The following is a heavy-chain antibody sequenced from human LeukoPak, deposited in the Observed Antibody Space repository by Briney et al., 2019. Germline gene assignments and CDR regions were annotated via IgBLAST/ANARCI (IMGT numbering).Heavy chain of an antibody. CDR2: IYYSEST. Sequence: SETLSLTCTVSGGSISSYYWSWIRQPPGKGLEWIGYIYYSESTNYNPSLKSRVAMSVDSSKNQFSLKMISVTAADTAMYYCARHWGIVGAAYAFDIWGQGTIVTVSS. CDR1: GGSISSYY. D-gene: IGHD1-26*01. J-gene: IGHJ3*02. V-gene: IGHV4-59*08. CDR3: ARHWGIVGAAYAFDI.